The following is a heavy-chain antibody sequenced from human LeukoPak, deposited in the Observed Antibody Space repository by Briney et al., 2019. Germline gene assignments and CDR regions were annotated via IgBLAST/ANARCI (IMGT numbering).Heavy chain of an antibody. Sequence: ASVKVSCKASGYTFTSYGISWVRQAPGQGLEWMGWINPNSGDTNHAQKFQGRVTMTRDTSINSVYMELTRLTSDDTAVYYCARDGMSGLYWFDPWGQGTLVTVSS. CDR3: ARDGMSGLYWFDP. CDR2: INPNSGDT. J-gene: IGHJ5*02. D-gene: IGHD3-3*01. CDR1: GYTFTSYG. V-gene: IGHV1-2*02.